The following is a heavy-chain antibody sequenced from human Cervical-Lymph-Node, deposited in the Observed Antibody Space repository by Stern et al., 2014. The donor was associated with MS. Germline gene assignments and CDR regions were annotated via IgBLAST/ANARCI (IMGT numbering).Heavy chain of an antibody. Sequence: QVQLVQSGAEVKKPAASVKVSCKASGYPFTSYYMHWVPQAPGQGLEWMGIISPSGGSTSYAQKCQGRVTMTRDTSTSTVYMELSSLRSDDTAVYYCARGVRIAAAAHPFDYWGQGTLVTVSS. V-gene: IGHV1-46*01. CDR2: ISPSGGST. J-gene: IGHJ4*02. CDR3: ARGVRIAAAAHPFDY. D-gene: IGHD6-13*01. CDR1: GYPFTSYY.